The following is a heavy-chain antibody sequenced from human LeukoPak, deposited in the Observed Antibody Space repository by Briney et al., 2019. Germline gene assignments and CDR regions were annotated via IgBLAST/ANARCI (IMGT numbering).Heavy chain of an antibody. CDR3: ASAGYYERSGYTYYFHY. J-gene: IGHJ4*02. Sequence: GGSLRLSCAASGLTFSSYSMNWVRQAPGKGLERVSYISISSRYIYYADSLKGRFTISRDNAKSSLYLQMSSLRAEDTAIYYCASAGYYERSGYTYYFHYWGQGTVVTVSS. D-gene: IGHD3-22*01. CDR2: ISISSRYI. CDR1: GLTFSSYS. V-gene: IGHV3-21*01.